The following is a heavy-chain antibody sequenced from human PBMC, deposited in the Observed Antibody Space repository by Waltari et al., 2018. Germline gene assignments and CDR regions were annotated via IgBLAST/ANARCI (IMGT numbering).Heavy chain of an antibody. CDR2: ISGSGGST. CDR1: GFTFSSYA. J-gene: IGHJ1*01. CDR3: AKQLRLVSFAEYFQH. Sequence: EVQLLESGGGLVQPGGSLRLSCVASGFTFSSYAMSWVRQAPGKGLEWVSAISGSGGSTYYADSVKGRFTISRDNSKNTLYLQMNSLRAEDTAVYYCAKQLRLVSFAEYFQHWGQGTLVTVSS. V-gene: IGHV3-23*01. D-gene: IGHD6-19*01.